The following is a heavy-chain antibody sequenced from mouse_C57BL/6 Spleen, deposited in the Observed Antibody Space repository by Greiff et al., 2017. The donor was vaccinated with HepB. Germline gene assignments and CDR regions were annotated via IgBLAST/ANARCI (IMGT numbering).Heavy chain of an antibody. CDR2: IYPSDSET. J-gene: IGHJ4*01. CDR3: ARTGYYGSSLYAMDY. Sequence: QVQLQQPGAELVRPGSSVKLSCKASGYTFTSYWMDWVKQRPGQGLEWIGNIYPSDSETHYNQKFKDKATLTVDKSSSTAYMQLSSLTSEDSAVYYCARTGYYGSSLYAMDYWGQGTSVTVSS. D-gene: IGHD1-1*01. CDR1: GYTFTSYW. V-gene: IGHV1-61*01.